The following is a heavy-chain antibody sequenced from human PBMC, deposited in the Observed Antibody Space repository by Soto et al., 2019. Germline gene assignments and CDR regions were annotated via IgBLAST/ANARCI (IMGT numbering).Heavy chain of an antibody. CDR3: ARDGGAGGDY. J-gene: IGHJ4*02. D-gene: IGHD3-10*01. Sequence: GSLRLSCAASGFTFSSYSMNWVRQAPGKGLGWVSYISSSSSAIYYADSVKGRFTISRDNAKNSLYLQMNSLRAEDTAVYYCARDGGAGGDYWGQGTLVTVSS. CDR1: GFTFSSYS. CDR2: ISSSSSAI. V-gene: IGHV3-48*01.